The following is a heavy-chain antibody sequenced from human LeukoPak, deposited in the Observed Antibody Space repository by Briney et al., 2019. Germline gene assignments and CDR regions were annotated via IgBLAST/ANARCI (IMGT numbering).Heavy chain of an antibody. D-gene: IGHD2-15*01. J-gene: IGHJ4*02. CDR2: INPNSGGT. V-gene: IGHV1-2*02. CDR1: GYTSTGYY. CDR3: ARGRRGYCSGGSCYPLDY. Sequence: ASVKVSCKASGYTSTGYYMHWVRQAPGQGLEWMGWINPNSGGTNYAQKFQGRVTMTRDTSISTAYMELSRLRSDDTAVYYCARGRRGYCSGGSCYPLDYWGQGTLVTVSS.